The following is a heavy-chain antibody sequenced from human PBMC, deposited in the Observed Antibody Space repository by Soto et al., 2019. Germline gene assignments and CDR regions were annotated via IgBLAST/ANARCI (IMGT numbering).Heavy chain of an antibody. V-gene: IGHV3-48*03. Sequence: GGSLRLSCAASGFIFSRYEMNWVRQAPGKGLEGVSYINTRGNTIHYADSVKGRFTVSRDNAENSLYLQMNSLRAEDTAVYYCARDIDYYDSSGYQDYWGQGTLVTVSS. D-gene: IGHD3-22*01. CDR1: GFIFSRYE. CDR3: ARDIDYYDSSGYQDY. J-gene: IGHJ4*02. CDR2: INTRGNTI.